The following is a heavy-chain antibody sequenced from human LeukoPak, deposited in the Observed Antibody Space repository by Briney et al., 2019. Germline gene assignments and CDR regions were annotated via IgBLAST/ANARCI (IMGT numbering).Heavy chain of an antibody. CDR2: ISDSGCT. Sequence: PSETLSLTCTVSGGSLNGYYWTWIRQPPGKGVEGIGYISDSGCTNHNPSLKSRVSMSVCSPHTDLPLRLISATAAATAVYYCARGFRGAVPSNSFDPWGQGTLVTVSS. J-gene: IGHJ5*02. CDR1: GGSLNGYY. D-gene: IGHD3-10*01. CDR3: ARGFRGAVPSNSFDP. V-gene: IGHV4-59*01.